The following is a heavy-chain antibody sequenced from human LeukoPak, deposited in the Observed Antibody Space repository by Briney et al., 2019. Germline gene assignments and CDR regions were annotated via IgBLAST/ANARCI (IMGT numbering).Heavy chain of an antibody. CDR3: ARSTMVRGVITNDAFDI. J-gene: IGHJ3*02. V-gene: IGHV4-59*01. CDR1: GGSISSYY. D-gene: IGHD3-10*01. Sequence: PSETLSLTCTVSGGSISSYYWSWIRQPAGKGLEWIGYIYYSGSTNYNPSLKSRVTISVDTSKNQFSLKLSSVTAADTAVYYCARSTMVRGVITNDAFDIWGQGTMVTVSS. CDR2: IYYSGST.